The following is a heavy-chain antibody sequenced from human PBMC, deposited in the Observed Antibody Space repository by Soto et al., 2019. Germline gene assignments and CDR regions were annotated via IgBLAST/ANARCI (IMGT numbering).Heavy chain of an antibody. J-gene: IGHJ3*02. CDR1: GGSISSYY. Sequence: QVQLQESGPGLVKPSETLSLTCTVSGGSISSYYWSWIRQPPGKGLEWIGYIYYSGSTNYNPSLXSXAXLXLATPKNPFPLKLSSVTAADTAVYYCARRYSSAFDIWGQGTMVTVSS. V-gene: IGHV4-59*08. D-gene: IGHD6-13*01. CDR3: ARRYSSAFDI. CDR2: IYYSGST.